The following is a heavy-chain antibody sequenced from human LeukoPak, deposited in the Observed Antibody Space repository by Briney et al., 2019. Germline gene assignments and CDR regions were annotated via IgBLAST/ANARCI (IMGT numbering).Heavy chain of an antibody. CDR2: ISSSSSYI. CDR3: ARAQGYCSSTSCYLYYFDY. CDR1: GFTFSSYS. V-gene: IGHV3-21*01. J-gene: IGHJ4*02. D-gene: IGHD2-2*01. Sequence: GGSLRLSCAASGFTFSSYSMNWVRQAPGKGLEWVSSISSSSSYIYYADSVKGRFTISRDNAKNSLYLQMNSLRAEDTAVYYCARAQGYCSSTSCYLYYFDYWGQGTLVTVSS.